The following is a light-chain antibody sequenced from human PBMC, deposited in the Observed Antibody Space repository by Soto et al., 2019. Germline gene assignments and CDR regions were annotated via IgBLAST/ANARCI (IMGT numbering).Light chain of an antibody. Sequence: DIQMTQSPSSLSASVGDRVTISCRASQSISSHLKWYQQKPGKVPKFLIYTTSSLRSGVPSRFSGSGSGTDFTLTISSLQPEDFATYYCQQYNSIPYTFGQGTKLEVK. CDR3: QQYNSIPYT. CDR2: TTS. CDR1: QSISSH. V-gene: IGKV1-39*01. J-gene: IGKJ2*01.